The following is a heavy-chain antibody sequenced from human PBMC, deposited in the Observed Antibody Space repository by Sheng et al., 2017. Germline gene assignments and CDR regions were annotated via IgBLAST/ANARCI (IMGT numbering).Heavy chain of an antibody. CDR3: ARGFYAGFDPFPVD. CDR1: GGSINSHF. Sequence: EQLQQWGAGLLKPSDTLSLTCGVDGGSINSHFWTWIRQPPGKGLEWIGDIHYGGGTNYSPSLKSRLTILVDTSKNQFSLTLRSVTAADTAIYYCARGFYAGFDPFPVDWGRGTLVTVSS. J-gene: IGHJ4*02. V-gene: IGHV4-34*02. CDR2: IHYGGGT. D-gene: IGHD2-2*01.